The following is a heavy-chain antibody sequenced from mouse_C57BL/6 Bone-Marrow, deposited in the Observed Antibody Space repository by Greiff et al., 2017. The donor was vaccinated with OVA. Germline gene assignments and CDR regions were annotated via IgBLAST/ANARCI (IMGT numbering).Heavy chain of an antibody. CDR3: TRKEIYYYGSSDWYFDV. V-gene: IGHV1-15*01. CDR1: GYTFTDYE. J-gene: IGHJ1*03. Sequence: QVQLQQSGAELVRPGASVTLSCKASGYTFTDYEMHWVKQTPVHGLEWIGAIDPETGGTAYNQKFRGKAILTADKSSSTAYMELRSLTSEDSAVFYCTRKEIYYYGSSDWYFDVWGTGTTVTVSS. CDR2: IDPETGGT. D-gene: IGHD1-1*01.